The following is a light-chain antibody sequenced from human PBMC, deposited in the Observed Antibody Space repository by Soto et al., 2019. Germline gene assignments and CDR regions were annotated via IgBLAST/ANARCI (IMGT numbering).Light chain of an antibody. Sequence: EIILTESPATLSLSPGERATLSCGASESVSSSYLAWYQQKPGQAPRLLIYGASSRATGIPDRFSGSGSGTDFTLTISSLEPEDVALYYCQQCYNWPQWTFGQGTKVDI. CDR1: ESVSSSY. CDR2: GAS. CDR3: QQCYNWPQWT. V-gene: IGKV3D-20*02. J-gene: IGKJ1*01.